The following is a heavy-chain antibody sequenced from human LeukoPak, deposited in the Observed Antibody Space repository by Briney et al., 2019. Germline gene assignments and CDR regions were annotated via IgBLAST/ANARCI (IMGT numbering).Heavy chain of an antibody. CDR2: IYYSGST. J-gene: IGHJ3*02. D-gene: IGHD3-3*01. CDR3: ASGEEWSVAFDI. Sequence: SQTLSLTCTVSGGSISSGGYYWSWIRQPPGKGLEWIGYIYYSGSTNYNPSLKSRVTISVDTSKNQFSLKLSSVTAADTAVYYCASGEEWSVAFDIWGQGTMVTVSS. CDR1: GGSISSGGYY. V-gene: IGHV4-61*08.